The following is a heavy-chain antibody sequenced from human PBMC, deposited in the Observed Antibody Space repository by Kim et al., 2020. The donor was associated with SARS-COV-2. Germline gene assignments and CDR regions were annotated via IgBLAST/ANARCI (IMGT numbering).Heavy chain of an antibody. CDR1: GGSFSGYY. CDR2: INHSGST. V-gene: IGHV4-34*01. D-gene: IGHD2-2*01. J-gene: IGHJ4*02. Sequence: SETLSLTCAVYGGSFSGYYWSWIRQPPGKGLEWIGEINHSGSTNYNPSLKSGVTISVDTSKNQFSLKLSSVTAADTAVYYFARVRGSSTRTHFDYWGQGTLVTVSS. CDR3: ARVRGSSTRTHFDY.